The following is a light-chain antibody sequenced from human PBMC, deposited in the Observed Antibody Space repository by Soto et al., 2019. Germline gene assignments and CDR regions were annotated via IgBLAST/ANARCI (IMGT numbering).Light chain of an antibody. CDR1: QSVNSN. CDR2: GAF. V-gene: IGKV3-15*01. J-gene: IGKJ2*01. CDR3: QQYNHWPGT. Sequence: EIVMTQSPATLSVSPGERVTLSCRASQSVNSNLAWYQKKPGQATRLLIYGAFTRATGIPPRFSGSGSWTEFTLTISGLPSEDVAVYYGQQYNHWPGTFGQGTKLEIK.